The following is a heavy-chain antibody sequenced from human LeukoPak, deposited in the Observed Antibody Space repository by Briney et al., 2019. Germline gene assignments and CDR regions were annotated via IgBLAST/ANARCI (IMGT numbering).Heavy chain of an antibody. CDR1: GFTFSSDW. D-gene: IGHD3-16*01. J-gene: IGHJ4*02. V-gene: IGHV3-7*01. Sequence: PGGSLRLSCAVSGFTFSSDWMDWVRQAPGKGLEWVANIKHDESEKNYLDSVKGRFTISRDNAQNSLYLQMNGLRVEDTAVYYCTRRLDDWGQGTLVTVSS. CDR2: IKHDESEK. CDR3: TRRLDD.